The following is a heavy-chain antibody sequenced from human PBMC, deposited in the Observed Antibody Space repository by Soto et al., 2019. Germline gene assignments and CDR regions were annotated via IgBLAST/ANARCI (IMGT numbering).Heavy chain of an antibody. V-gene: IGHV4-59*01. J-gene: IGHJ5*02. CDR2: IYDDGSA. CDR3: ARDKYCSGGSCRKNWFDP. Sequence: ETLSLTCTVSGGSISSSYWSWIRQPPGKGLEWLAYIYDDGSANYNPSLKSRATISLDMSKNQFSLKLTSVTAADTAVYYCARDKYCSGGSCRKNWFDPWGQGTLVTVSS. CDR1: GGSISSSY. D-gene: IGHD2-15*01.